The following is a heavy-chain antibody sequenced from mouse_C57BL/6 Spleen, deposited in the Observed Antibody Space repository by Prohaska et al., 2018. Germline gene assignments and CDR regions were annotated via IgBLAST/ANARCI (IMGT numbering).Heavy chain of an antibody. J-gene: IGHJ2*01. D-gene: IGHD1-1*01. CDR3: ARGGGSSYFDY. CDR1: GYTFTSYW. Sequence: QVQLQQPGAELVRPGTSVKLSCKASGYTFTSYWMHWVKQRPGQGLEWIGVIDPSDSYTNYNQKFKGKATLTVDTSSSTAYMQLSSLASEDSAVYYCARGGGSSYFDYWGQGTTLTVSS. CDR2: IDPSDSYT. V-gene: IGHV1-59*01.